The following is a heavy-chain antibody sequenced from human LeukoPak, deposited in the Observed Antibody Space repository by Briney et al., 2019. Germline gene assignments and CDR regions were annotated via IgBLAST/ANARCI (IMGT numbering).Heavy chain of an antibody. CDR1: GFTFSSYS. CDR3: TKSYPGTDYHGMDV. V-gene: IGHV3-21*04. J-gene: IGHJ6*02. CDR2: ISSSSSYI. Sequence: GGSLRLSCAASGFTFSSYSMNWVRQAPGKGLEWVSSISSSSSYIYYADSVKGRFTISRDNAKNSLYLQMNSLRAEDTALYYCTKSYPGTDYHGMDVWGQGTMVTVSS. D-gene: IGHD3-10*01.